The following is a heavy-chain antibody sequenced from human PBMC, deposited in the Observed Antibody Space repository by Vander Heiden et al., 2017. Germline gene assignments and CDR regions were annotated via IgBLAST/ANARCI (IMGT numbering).Heavy chain of an antibody. V-gene: IGHV3-48*01. D-gene: IGHD2-21*02. CDR1: GFTFSSYN. CDR3: ARAYCGADCYPDY. J-gene: IGHJ4*02. CDR2: ISSSSFTI. Sequence: EVQLVESGGGLVQPGGSLRLSCVGSGFTFSSYNMNWVRQAPGKGLEWVSHISSSSFTIDYADSVKGRFIISRDNAKNSLWLQMNSLGVEDTAVYYCARAYCGADCYPDYWGQGTLVTVSS.